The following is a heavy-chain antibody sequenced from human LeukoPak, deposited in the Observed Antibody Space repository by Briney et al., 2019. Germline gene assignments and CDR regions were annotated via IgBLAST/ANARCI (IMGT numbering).Heavy chain of an antibody. Sequence: GGSLRLSCAASGFTFSSYSMNWVRQAPGKGLEWVSSISSSSSYLYYADSVKGRFTISRDNAKSSLYLQMNSLRAEDTAVYYCARDPYSGSYGDYYYYYMDVWGKGTTVTISS. CDR2: ISSSSSYL. J-gene: IGHJ6*03. V-gene: IGHV3-21*01. CDR1: GFTFSSYS. CDR3: ARDPYSGSYGDYYYYYMDV. D-gene: IGHD1-26*01.